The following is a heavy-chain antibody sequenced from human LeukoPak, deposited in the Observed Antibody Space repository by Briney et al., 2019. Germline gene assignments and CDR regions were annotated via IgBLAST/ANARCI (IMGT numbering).Heavy chain of an antibody. CDR3: ARDSADYGDYLYAY. CDR2: INHSGST. CDR1: GGSISSYY. J-gene: IGHJ4*02. V-gene: IGHV4-34*01. D-gene: IGHD4-17*01. Sequence: SETLSLTCTVSGGSISSYYWSWIRQPPGKGLEWIGEINHSGSTNYNPSLKSRVTISVDKSKNLFSLKLSSATAADTAVYYCARDSADYGDYLYAYWGQGILVTVSS.